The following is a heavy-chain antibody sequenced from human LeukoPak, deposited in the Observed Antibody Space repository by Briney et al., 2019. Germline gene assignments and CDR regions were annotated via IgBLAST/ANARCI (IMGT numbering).Heavy chain of an antibody. Sequence: GGSLRLSCAASGFTFSSYAMSWVSQAPGKGLEWVSAISGSGGSTYYADSVKGRFTISRDNSKNTLYLQMNSLRAEDTAVYYCAKDPGVLLWFGELSIWGQGTLVTVSS. J-gene: IGHJ4*02. CDR3: AKDPGVLLWFGELSI. CDR2: ISGSGGST. CDR1: GFTFSSYA. D-gene: IGHD3-10*01. V-gene: IGHV3-23*01.